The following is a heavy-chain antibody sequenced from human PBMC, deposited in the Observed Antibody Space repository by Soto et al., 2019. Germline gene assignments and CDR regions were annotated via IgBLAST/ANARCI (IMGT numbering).Heavy chain of an antibody. V-gene: IGHV4-59*01. CDR2: ISYRGNT. D-gene: IGHD1-26*01. CDR1: SGSISGYF. J-gene: IGHJ4*01. CDR3: ARMERSKEGLSVYYFDF. Sequence: SETLSLTCTVSSGSISGYFWSWIRQPPGKEPEWIGYISYRGNTNYNPSLQSRVSISLVTSKNQISLKLDAVTASDTAVYYCARMERSKEGLSVYYFDFWGHGTLVTVSS.